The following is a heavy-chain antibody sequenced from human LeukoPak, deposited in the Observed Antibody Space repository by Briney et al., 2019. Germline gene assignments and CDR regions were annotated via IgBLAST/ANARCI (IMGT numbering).Heavy chain of an antibody. J-gene: IGHJ4*02. CDR1: GGSISSSSYY. CDR2: IYYSGST. CDR3: ARDEYWNGALVDY. V-gene: IGHV4-39*07. D-gene: IGHD1-1*01. Sequence: PSETLSLTCTVSGGSISSSSYYWGWIRQPPGKGLEWIGSIYYSGSTYYNPSLKSRVTISVDTSKNQFSLKLSSVTAADTAVYYCARDEYWNGALVDYWGQGTLVTVSS.